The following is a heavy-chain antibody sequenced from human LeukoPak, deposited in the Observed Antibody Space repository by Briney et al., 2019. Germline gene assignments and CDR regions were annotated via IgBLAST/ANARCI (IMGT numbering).Heavy chain of an antibody. Sequence: SETLSLTCTVSGGSISSYYWSWIRQPPGKGLEWIGYIYYSGSTNYNPSLKSRVTISVDTSKNQFSLKLSSVTAADTAVYYCARHLTRWGFGELLAYFDYWGQGTLVTVSS. J-gene: IGHJ4*02. CDR2: IYYSGST. V-gene: IGHV4-59*08. CDR3: ARHLTRWGFGELLAYFDY. CDR1: GGSISSYY. D-gene: IGHD3-10*01.